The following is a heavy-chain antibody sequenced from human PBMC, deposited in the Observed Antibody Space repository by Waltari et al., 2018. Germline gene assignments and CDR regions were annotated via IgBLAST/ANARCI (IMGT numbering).Heavy chain of an antibody. Sequence: EVQLLESGGGLRQPGGSLRLSFAASGLTFSSCTMGGVRQAPRKGLEWVSSISGNAGSTHYADSVKGQFTISRDNSKDTLYLQMNSLRAEDTAVYFCVKYGRGRRDFDYWGQGTLVTVSS. V-gene: IGHV3-23*01. J-gene: IGHJ4*02. CDR3: VKYGRGRRDFDY. CDR1: GLTFSSCT. CDR2: ISGNAGST. D-gene: IGHD1-1*01.